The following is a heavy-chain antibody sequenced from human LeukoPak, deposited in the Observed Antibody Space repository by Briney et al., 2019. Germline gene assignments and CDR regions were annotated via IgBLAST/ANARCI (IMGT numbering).Heavy chain of an antibody. CDR1: GFTFTSYS. CDR3: AKYAPPTTVVTRYFDY. CDR2: ISGGGGST. Sequence: GGSLRLSCAASGFTFTSYSMNWVRQAPGKGLEWVSTISGGGGSTYYADSVKGRFTISRDNSKNTLYLQMNSLRVEDTAVYYCAKYAPPTTVVTRYFDYWGQGTLVTVS. V-gene: IGHV3-23*01. D-gene: IGHD4-11*01. J-gene: IGHJ4*02.